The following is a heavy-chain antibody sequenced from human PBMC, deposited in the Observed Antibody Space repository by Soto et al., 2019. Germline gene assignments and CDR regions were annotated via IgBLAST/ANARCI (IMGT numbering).Heavy chain of an antibody. Sequence: GGSLRLSCTASGFTFGDYAMSWFRQAPGKGLEWVGFIRNKAYGGTTEYAASVKGRFTISRDDSKSIAYLQMNSLKTEDTAVYYCTRAVPRFGYCSSTSCYGFDYWGQGTLVTVSS. CDR1: GFTFGDYA. CDR3: TRAVPRFGYCSSTSCYGFDY. D-gene: IGHD2-2*01. J-gene: IGHJ4*02. V-gene: IGHV3-49*03. CDR2: IRNKAYGGTT.